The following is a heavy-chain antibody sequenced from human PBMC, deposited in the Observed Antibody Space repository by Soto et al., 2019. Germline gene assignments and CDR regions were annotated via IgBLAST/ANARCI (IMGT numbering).Heavy chain of an antibody. CDR1: GFTFSTYG. Sequence: QVQLVESGGGVVQPGRSLRLSCAASGFTFSTYGMHWVRQAPDKGLEWVAFIQYHGINKDYADSVKGRFTISRDNSRNTLYLQMNSLRAEDTAVYYCARGLDYDSSGYYLDFWGQGALVTVSS. CDR3: ARGLDYDSSGYYLDF. V-gene: IGHV3-33*05. J-gene: IGHJ4*02. D-gene: IGHD3-22*01. CDR2: IQYHGINK.